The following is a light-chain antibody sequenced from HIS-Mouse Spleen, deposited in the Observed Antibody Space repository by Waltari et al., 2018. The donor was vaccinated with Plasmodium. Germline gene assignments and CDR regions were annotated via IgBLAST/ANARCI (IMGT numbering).Light chain of an antibody. CDR3: YSTDSSGNHRV. V-gene: IGLV3-10*01. J-gene: IGLJ3*02. Sequence: SYELTQPPSVSVSPGQTARITCSGDALPKKYAYWYQQKSGQAPVLVIYEDSKRPSGSPWGFSGSRTGTMATLTISGAQVEDEADYDCYSTDSSGNHRVFGGGTKLTVL. CDR2: EDS. CDR1: ALPKKY.